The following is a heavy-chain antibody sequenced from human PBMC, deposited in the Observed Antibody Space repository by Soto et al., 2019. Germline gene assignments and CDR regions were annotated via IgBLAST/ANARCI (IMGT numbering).Heavy chain of an antibody. J-gene: IGHJ5*02. CDR1: GGTFSNDI. CDR3: ARDRVSGYDDNWFDP. V-gene: IGHV1-69*08. D-gene: IGHD5-12*01. Sequence: SVKVSCKTSGGTFSNDIITWVRQAPGQGLEWMGRIIPLLDTTSYAQKFQGRVTMTRDTSTSTVYMELSSLRSEDTAVYYCARDRVSGYDDNWFDPWGQGTLVTVSS. CDR2: IIPLLDTT.